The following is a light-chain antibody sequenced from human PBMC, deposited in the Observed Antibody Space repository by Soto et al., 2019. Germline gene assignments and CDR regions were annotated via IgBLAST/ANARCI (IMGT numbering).Light chain of an antibody. V-gene: IGKV3-20*01. CDR2: GAS. CDR1: QSVSNNY. CDR3: QQYGDSPRT. Sequence: EIVLTQSPVTLSLSPGERATLSCRTSQSVSNNYLAWYQQKPGQAPRLVIYGASSRGTGIPDRFSGSGSGADFTLTISRLEPEDFAMYYCQQYGDSPRTFGQGTKVDI. J-gene: IGKJ1*01.